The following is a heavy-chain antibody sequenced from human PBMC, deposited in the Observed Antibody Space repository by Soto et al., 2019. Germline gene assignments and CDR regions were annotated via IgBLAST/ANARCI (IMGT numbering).Heavy chain of an antibody. CDR1: GGSISSGGYY. Sequence: SETLSLTCTVSGGSISSGGYYWSWIRQHPGKGLEWIGYIYYSGSTYYNPSLKSRVTISVDTSKNQFSLKLSSVTAADTAVYYCARLWSRNYFDYWGQGTLVTVSS. CDR2: IYYSGST. CDR3: ARLWSRNYFDY. D-gene: IGHD2-21*01. V-gene: IGHV4-31*03. J-gene: IGHJ4*02.